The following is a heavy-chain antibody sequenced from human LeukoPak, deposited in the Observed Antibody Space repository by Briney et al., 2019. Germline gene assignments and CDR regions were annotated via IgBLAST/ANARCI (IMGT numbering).Heavy chain of an antibody. CDR3: ASGYSGSCFTY. V-gene: IGHV3-23*01. CDR2: ISGSGGST. Sequence: PGGSLRLSCAASRFTFSSYAMSWVRQAPGKGLEWVSAISGSGGSTYYADSVKGRFTISRDNSKNTLYLQMNSLRAEDTAVYYCASGYSGSCFTYWGQGTLVTVSS. CDR1: RFTFSSYA. J-gene: IGHJ4*02. D-gene: IGHD1-26*01.